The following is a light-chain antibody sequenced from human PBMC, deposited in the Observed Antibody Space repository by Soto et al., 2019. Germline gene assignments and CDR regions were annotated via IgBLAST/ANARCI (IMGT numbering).Light chain of an antibody. Sequence: EIVLTHSPATLSLSPGEIATLSCRASQSVSSYLAWYQQKPGQAPRLLIYDASNRATGIPARFSGSGSGTDFTLTISSLEPEDFAVYYCQQRSSWPFTFGPGTKVDIK. V-gene: IGKV3-11*01. CDR2: DAS. J-gene: IGKJ3*01. CDR1: QSVSSY. CDR3: QQRSSWPFT.